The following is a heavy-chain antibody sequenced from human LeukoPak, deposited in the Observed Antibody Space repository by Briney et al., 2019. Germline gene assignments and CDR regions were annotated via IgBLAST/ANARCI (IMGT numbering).Heavy chain of an antibody. CDR3: ASSGRSGWLGDY. Sequence: PGESVKLSCEGSRYSLTNYWILCVRQMRGKGLEWMGIIYPGDFDTIYTPSFRGQLTISTDKPISTAYLQLSSLKASDTAVYFCASSGRSGWLGDYWGQGTLVTVSS. V-gene: IGHV5-51*01. J-gene: IGHJ4*02. CDR2: IYPGDFDT. D-gene: IGHD1-26*01. CDR1: RYSLTNYW.